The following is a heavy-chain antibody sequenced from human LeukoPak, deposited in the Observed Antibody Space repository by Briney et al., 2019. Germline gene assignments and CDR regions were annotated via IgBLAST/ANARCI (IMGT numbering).Heavy chain of an antibody. CDR2: ISTGSSYI. D-gene: IGHD1-1*01. CDR3: AREVLIDSYFYYMDV. J-gene: IGHJ6*03. V-gene: IGHV3-21*04. CDR1: GFTFSSYS. Sequence: GGSLRLSCAASGFTFSSYSIHWVRQAPGKGLEWVSSISTGSSYIYYADSVKGRFTISRDNAKNSLHLQMNSLRAEDTALYYCAREVLIDSYFYYMDVWGKGTTVTVSS.